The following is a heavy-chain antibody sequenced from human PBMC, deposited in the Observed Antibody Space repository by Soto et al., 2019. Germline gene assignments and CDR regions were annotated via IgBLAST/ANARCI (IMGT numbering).Heavy chain of an antibody. D-gene: IGHD3-9*01. CDR2: ISGSGGST. J-gene: IGHJ4*02. CDR1: GFTFSSYA. V-gene: IGHV3-23*01. Sequence: EVQLLESGGGLVQPGGSLRLSCAASGFTFSSYAMSWVRQAPGKGLEWVSAISGSGGSTYYADSVKGRFTISRDNSKNTLYLQMNSLRAEDTAVYYCAKDPHYDILTGYYIDYWGQGTLVTVSS. CDR3: AKDPHYDILTGYYIDY.